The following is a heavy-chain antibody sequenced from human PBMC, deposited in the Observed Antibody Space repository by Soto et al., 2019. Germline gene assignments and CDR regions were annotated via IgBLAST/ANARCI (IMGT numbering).Heavy chain of an antibody. Sequence: GGSLRLSCAASGFTFSSYAMSWVRQAPGKGLEWVSAISGSGGSTYYADSVKGRFTIYRDNSKNTLYLQMNSLRAEGTAVYYCAKDRSGNYRVYGMDVWGQGTTVTVSS. D-gene: IGHD3-10*01. CDR3: AKDRSGNYRVYGMDV. CDR2: ISGSGGST. CDR1: GFTFSSYA. V-gene: IGHV3-23*01. J-gene: IGHJ6*02.